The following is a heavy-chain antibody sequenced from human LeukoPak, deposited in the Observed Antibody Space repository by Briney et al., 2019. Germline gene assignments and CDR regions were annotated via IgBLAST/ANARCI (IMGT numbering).Heavy chain of an antibody. CDR1: GYTSGYQ. V-gene: IGHV4-38-2*01. D-gene: IGHD2-2*01. CDR3: ARVPGAYFFDY. Sequence: PSETLSLTCAVSGYTSGYQWGWIRQPPGKGLEWIGSLHHSGTTYYNPSLKSRVTMSVDTSKKQSSLNLSSVTAADTAMYYCARVPGAYFFDYWGQGILVTVSS. CDR2: LHHSGTT. J-gene: IGHJ4*02.